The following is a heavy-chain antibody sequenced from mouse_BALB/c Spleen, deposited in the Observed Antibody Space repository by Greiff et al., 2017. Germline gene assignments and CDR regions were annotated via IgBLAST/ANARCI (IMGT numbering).Heavy chain of an antibody. D-gene: IGHD2-3*01. CDR3: DARYYNSPPFAY. V-gene: IGHV14-4*02. CDR2: IDPENGDT. J-gene: IGHJ3*01. Sequence: VQLQQSGAELVRPGASVKLSCTASGFTINDYYMHWVKQRPEQGLEWIGWIDPENGDTEYDPKFQGKATMTADTSSNTAYLQLSSLTTEDTAVYYCDARYYNSPPFAYWGQGTLVTVAA. CDR1: GFTINDYY.